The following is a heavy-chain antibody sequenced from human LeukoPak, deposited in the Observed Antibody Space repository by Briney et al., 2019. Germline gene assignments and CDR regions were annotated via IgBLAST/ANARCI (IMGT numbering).Heavy chain of an antibody. V-gene: IGHV7-4-1*02. Sequence: GASVKVSCKPSGYTFISYAINWVRQAPGQGLEWMGWINTNTGNPTYAQGFTGRFVFSLDTFVSTAYLQISRLETEDTAIYYCARSNNDGDYLGVGFDYWGQGALVTVSS. CDR2: INTNTGNP. CDR3: ARSNNDGDYLGVGFDY. CDR1: GYTFISYA. J-gene: IGHJ4*02. D-gene: IGHD4-17*01.